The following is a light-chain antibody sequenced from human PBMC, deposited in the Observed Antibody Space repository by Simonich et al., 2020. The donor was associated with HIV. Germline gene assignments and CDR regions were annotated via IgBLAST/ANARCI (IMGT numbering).Light chain of an antibody. Sequence: EIVMTQSPATLSVSPGERATLSCRASQSGGSNLAWYQQKPGQAPRPLIYGASTRATDIPARFSARGSGKEFTLTISSMQSEDFAVYYCQQYNNWPRTFGQGTKVEIK. CDR2: GAS. CDR3: QQYNNWPRT. CDR1: QSGGSN. J-gene: IGKJ1*01. V-gene: IGKV3-15*01.